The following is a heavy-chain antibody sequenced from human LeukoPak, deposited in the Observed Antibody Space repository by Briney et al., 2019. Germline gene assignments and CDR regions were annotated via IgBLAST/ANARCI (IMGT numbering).Heavy chain of an antibody. CDR3: ARLGDYDSSGYYYFDY. J-gene: IGHJ4*02. Sequence: KPSETLSLTCAVSGYSIRSGYYWGWIRQPPGKGLEWIGSIYHSGSTYYNPSLKSRVTISVDTSKSQFSLKLSSVTAADTAVYYCARLGDYDSSGYYYFDYWGQGTLVTVSS. V-gene: IGHV4-38-2*01. D-gene: IGHD3-22*01. CDR1: GYSIRSGYY. CDR2: IYHSGST.